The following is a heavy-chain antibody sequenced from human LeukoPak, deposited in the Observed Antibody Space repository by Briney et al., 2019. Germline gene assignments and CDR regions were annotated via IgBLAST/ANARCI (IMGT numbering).Heavy chain of an antibody. CDR3: ARGVFTNGAFDI. CDR2: LNHSGST. D-gene: IGHD1-1*01. Sequence: PSETLSLTCAVYGGSFSGYYWSWIRQPPGKGLEWIGELNHSGSTNYNPSLKSRVTISVDTSKNQFSLKLSSVTAADTAVYYCARGVFTNGAFDIWGQGTMVTVSS. J-gene: IGHJ3*02. CDR1: GGSFSGYY. V-gene: IGHV4-34*01.